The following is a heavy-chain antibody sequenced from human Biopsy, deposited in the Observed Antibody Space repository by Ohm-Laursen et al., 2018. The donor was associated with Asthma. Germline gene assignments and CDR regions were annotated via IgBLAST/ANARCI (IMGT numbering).Heavy chain of an antibody. J-gene: IGHJ6*02. V-gene: IGHV3-43*01. CDR3: AKDFWSGYSKEWTGSMDA. Sequence: SLRLSCTAAGFTFDEYNMHWVRQVPGKGLEWVSLISWDGGRTYYGDSVKGRFTIPKDNSKNSLYLQMNSLRTEDTALYYCAKDFWSGYSKEWTGSMDAWGQGTTVTVSS. D-gene: IGHD3-3*01. CDR2: ISWDGGRT. CDR1: GFTFDEYN.